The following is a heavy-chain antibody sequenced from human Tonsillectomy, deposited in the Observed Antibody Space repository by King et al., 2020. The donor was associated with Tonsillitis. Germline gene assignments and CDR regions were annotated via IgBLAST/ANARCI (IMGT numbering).Heavy chain of an antibody. CDR1: GFSLSTDEMR. CDR3: TRSQAGSNWFDP. CDR2: IDWDDEK. V-gene: IGHV2-70*04. J-gene: IGHJ5*02. Sequence: TLKESGPALVKPTQTLTLTCTFSGFSLSTDEMRVSWVRQPPGKAREWLARIDWDDEKFYSNSLKTRLTIPRDTSKNQVVLRMTNMDPGDTATYYCTRSQAGSNWFDPWGGGTLVTVSS.